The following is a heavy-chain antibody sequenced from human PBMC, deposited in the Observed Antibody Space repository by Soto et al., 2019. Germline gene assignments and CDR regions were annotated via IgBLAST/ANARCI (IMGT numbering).Heavy chain of an antibody. CDR3: ARVPIAAAGGFDY. CDR2: IYHSGST. V-gene: IGHV4-38-2*01. CDR1: GYSISSGYY. J-gene: IGHJ4*02. D-gene: IGHD6-13*01. Sequence: PSETLSLTCAVSGYSISSGYYWGWIRQPPGKGLEWIGSIYHSGSTYYNPSLKSRVTISVDTSKNQFSLKLSSVTAADTAVYYCARVPIAAAGGFDYWGQGTLVTVSS.